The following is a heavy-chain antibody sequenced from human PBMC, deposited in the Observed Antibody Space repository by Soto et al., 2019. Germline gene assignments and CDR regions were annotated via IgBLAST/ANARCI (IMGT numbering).Heavy chain of an antibody. J-gene: IGHJ5*02. CDR2: IYSSGST. CDR3: ARGQRFSDWFDP. Sequence: TSETLSLTCTVTGGAISGYYWTWIRQSDGEGLEWIGRIYSSGSTNYNPSLKSRVTISLDTSMNYFSLRLSSVTAADTAVYYCARGQRFSDWFDPWGQGTLVPVSS. V-gene: IGHV4-4*07. CDR1: GGAISGYY. D-gene: IGHD3-3*01.